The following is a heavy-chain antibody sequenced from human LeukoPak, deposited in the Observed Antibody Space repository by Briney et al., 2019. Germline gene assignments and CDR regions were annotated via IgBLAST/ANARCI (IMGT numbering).Heavy chain of an antibody. V-gene: IGHV1-18*01. CDR1: GYIFMNYG. Sequence: ASVKVSCKASGYIFMNYGFTWVRQAPGHGLEWMGWISPYNGHTRYAQQLRDRVTMTTDTSTSTAYMELRSLRSDDTAVYYCVRTEDDLASATFPFDLWDQGTLVIVSS. J-gene: IGHJ4*02. CDR2: ISPYNGHT. D-gene: IGHD2/OR15-2a*01. CDR3: VRTEDDLASATFPFDL.